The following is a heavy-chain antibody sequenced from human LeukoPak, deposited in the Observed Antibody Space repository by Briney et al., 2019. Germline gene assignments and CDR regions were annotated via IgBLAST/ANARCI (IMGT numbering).Heavy chain of an antibody. CDR1: GDSVSSNSVT. J-gene: IGHJ5*02. V-gene: IGHV6-1*01. D-gene: IGHD2-2*01. CDR2: TYYRSTWYN. Sequence: SQTLPLTCAISGDSVSSNSVTWNWIRQSPSRGLEWLGRTYYRSTWYNDYAVSVRGRITVNPDTSKNQFSLHLNSVTPEDTAVYYCARRLTQYDCFDPWGQGILVTVSS. CDR3: ARRLTQYDCFDP.